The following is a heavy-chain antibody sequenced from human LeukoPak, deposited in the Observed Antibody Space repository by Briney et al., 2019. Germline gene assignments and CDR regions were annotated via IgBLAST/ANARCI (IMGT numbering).Heavy chain of an antibody. J-gene: IGHJ3*01. CDR1: GFTFDDYG. CDR3: ARDGLDSSGPVAFDV. D-gene: IGHD3-22*01. CDR2: IHINADT. V-gene: IGHV3-66*01. Sequence: PGGSLRLSCAASGFTFDDYGMSWVRHAPGKGLEWVSIIHINADTHYADSVKGRFTFYRDNSKNTLYLQMNSLRSEDTAVYYCARDGLDSSGPVAFDVWGQGAMVTVSS.